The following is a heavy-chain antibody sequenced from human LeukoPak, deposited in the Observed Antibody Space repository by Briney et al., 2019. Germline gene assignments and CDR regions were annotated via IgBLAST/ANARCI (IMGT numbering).Heavy chain of an antibody. CDR3: ARWTTTYLDY. V-gene: IGHV1-46*01. Sequence: GASVKVSCKASGYTFTGYYFHWVRQAPGQGLEWMGIINPSGGSTNFAQKFQGRVTMTTDTSTITVYMELSSLRSEDTAVYYCARWTTTYLDYWGQGTLVTVSS. CDR1: GYTFTGYY. D-gene: IGHD4-11*01. CDR2: INPSGGST. J-gene: IGHJ4*02.